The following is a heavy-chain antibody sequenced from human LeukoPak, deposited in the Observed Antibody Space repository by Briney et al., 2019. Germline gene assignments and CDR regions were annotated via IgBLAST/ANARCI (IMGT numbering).Heavy chain of an antibody. V-gene: IGHV2-5*02. CDR1: GFSLSTIGLG. Sequence: SGPTLVKPTQTLTLTCTFSGFSLSTIGLGVGWIRQPPGKPLEWLALIFWDDDKRYSPSLRSRLTIFKDTSKNQVVLEMTNMDPVDTATYYCARRRAVTGNNWFDPWGQGILVTVSS. J-gene: IGHJ5*02. CDR3: ARRRAVTGNNWFDP. CDR2: IFWDDDK. D-gene: IGHD6-19*01.